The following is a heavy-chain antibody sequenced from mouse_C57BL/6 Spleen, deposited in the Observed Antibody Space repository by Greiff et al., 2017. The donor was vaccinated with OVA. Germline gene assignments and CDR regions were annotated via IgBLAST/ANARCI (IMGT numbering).Heavy chain of an antibody. CDR2: INPSTGGT. V-gene: IGHV1-42*01. CDR1: GYSFTGYY. J-gene: IGHJ2*01. Sequence: VQLQQSGPELVKPGASVKISCKASGYSFTGYYMNWVKQSPEKSLEWIGEINPSTGGTTYNQKFKAKAILTVDKSSSTAYMQLKSLTSEDSAIYDCARSIDSNYVRNYIDYWGQGTTLTVSS. D-gene: IGHD2-5*01. CDR3: ARSIDSNYVRNYIDY.